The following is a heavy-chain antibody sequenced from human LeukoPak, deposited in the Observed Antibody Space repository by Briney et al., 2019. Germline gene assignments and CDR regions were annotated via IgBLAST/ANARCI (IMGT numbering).Heavy chain of an antibody. CDR2: INYSGNT. CDR3: ARESIAALAWFDP. Sequence: SETLSLTCSVSGGSISSYYWNWIRQPPGKGLEWIGYINYSGNTNYNPSLKSRVTISVDTSKNQFSLKLSSVTAADTAVYYCARESIAALAWFDPWGQGTLVTVSS. CDR1: GGSISSYY. V-gene: IGHV4-59*12. D-gene: IGHD6-6*01. J-gene: IGHJ5*02.